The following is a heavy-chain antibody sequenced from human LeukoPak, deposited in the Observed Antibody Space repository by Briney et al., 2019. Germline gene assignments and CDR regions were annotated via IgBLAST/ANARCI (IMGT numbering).Heavy chain of an antibody. J-gene: IGHJ4*02. CDR1: GFTFSSYA. CDR2: ISYDGSNK. D-gene: IGHD3-10*01. V-gene: IGHV3-30-3*01. CDR3: ARDISRYGSGSYYTAYYFDY. Sequence: GGSLRLSCAASGFTFSSYAMHWVRQAPGKGLEWVAVISYDGSNKYYADSVKGRFTISRDNSKNTLYLQMNSLRAEDTAVYYCARDISRYGSGSYYTAYYFDYWGQGTLVTVSS.